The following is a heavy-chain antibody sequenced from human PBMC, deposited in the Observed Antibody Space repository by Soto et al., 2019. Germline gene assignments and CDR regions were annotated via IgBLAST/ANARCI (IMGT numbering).Heavy chain of an antibody. CDR1: GYTFTSYG. V-gene: IGHV1-18*01. J-gene: IGHJ4*02. CDR3: ARDAQRLRYFDWPDY. CDR2: ISAYNGNT. D-gene: IGHD3-9*01. Sequence: GASVKVSCKASGYTFTSYGISWVRQAPGQGLEWMGWISAYNGNTNYAQKLQGRVTMTTDTSTSTAYMELSSLRSEDTAVYYCARDAQRLRYFDWPDYWGQGTLVTVSS.